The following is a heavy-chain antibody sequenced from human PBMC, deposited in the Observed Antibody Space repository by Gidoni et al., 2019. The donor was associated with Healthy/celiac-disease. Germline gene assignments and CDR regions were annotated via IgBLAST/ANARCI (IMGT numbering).Heavy chain of an antibody. V-gene: IGHV3-15*01. CDR1: GFTFSNAW. CDR3: TTLGPTYGDSHDY. CDR2: IKRKTDDGTT. D-gene: IGHD4-17*01. Sequence: EVLLVESGGGLVKPGGSLRLSCAASGFTFSNAWMSWVRQAPGKGLEWVDRIKRKTDDGTTDYTAPVKGRFTISRDDSKNTLYLQMNSLKTEDTAVYYCTTLGPTYGDSHDYWGQGTLVTVSS. J-gene: IGHJ4*02.